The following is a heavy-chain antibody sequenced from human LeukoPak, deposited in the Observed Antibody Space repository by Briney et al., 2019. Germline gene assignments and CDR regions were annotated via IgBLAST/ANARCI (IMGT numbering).Heavy chain of an antibody. CDR1: GFTFSIYW. Sequence: QPGGSLRLSCAASGFTFSIYWMSWVRQAPGKGLEWVASINQDGSEKYYVDSMRGRFTISRDNAKNSLYLQMNSLRADDTAVYYCARSNWGSSTNSWGQGTLVTVSS. CDR2: INQDGSEK. V-gene: IGHV3-7*01. J-gene: IGHJ4*02. CDR3: ARSNWGSSTNS. D-gene: IGHD3-16*01.